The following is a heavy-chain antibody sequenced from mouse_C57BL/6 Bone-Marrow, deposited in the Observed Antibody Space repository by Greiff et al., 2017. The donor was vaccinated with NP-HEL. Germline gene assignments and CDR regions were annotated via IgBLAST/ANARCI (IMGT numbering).Heavy chain of an antibody. V-gene: IGHV14-3*01. D-gene: IGHD1-1*01. J-gene: IGHJ3*01. Sequence: VQLKASVAELVRPGASVKLSCTASGFNIKNTYMHWVKQRPEQGLEWIGRIDPANGTTKYAPKFQGKATITAATSSNTAYLQLSSLTSEDTAIYYCARDYGSSYGWFAYWGQGTLVTVSA. CDR1: GFNIKNTY. CDR2: IDPANGTT. CDR3: ARDYGSSYGWFAY.